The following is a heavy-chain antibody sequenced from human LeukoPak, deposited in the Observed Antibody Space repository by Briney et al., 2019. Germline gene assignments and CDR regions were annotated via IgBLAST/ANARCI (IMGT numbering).Heavy chain of an antibody. CDR3: ARNYYGSGSYYTYNAFDI. CDR2: IIPILGIA. V-gene: IGHV1-69*04. CDR1: GGTFSGYA. Sequence: ASVKVSCKASGGTFSGYAISWVRQAPGQGLEWMGRIIPILGIANYAQKFQGRVTITADKSTSTAYMELSSLRSEDTAVYYCARNYYGSGSYYTYNAFDIWGQGTMVTVSS. J-gene: IGHJ3*02. D-gene: IGHD3-10*01.